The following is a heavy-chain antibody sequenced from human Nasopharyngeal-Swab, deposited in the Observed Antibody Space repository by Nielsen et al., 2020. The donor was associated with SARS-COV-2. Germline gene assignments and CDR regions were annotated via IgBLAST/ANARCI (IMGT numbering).Heavy chain of an antibody. V-gene: IGHV3-9*01. J-gene: IGHJ3*01. CDR3: VTDNVLGAFDL. CDR2: ISWDSGNI. D-gene: IGHD4/OR15-4a*01. CDR1: GFTFDDYA. Sequence: SLRLSCAASGFTFDDYAIHWVRQAPGRGLEWVSGISWDSGNICYAASVKGRFTISRDNDKNSLYLQMNSLRAEDTALYYCVTDNVLGAFDLWGQGTMVTVSS.